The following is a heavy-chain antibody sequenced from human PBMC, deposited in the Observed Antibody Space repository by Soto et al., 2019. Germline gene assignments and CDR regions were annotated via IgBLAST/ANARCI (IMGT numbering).Heavy chain of an antibody. CDR3: VQSGDSSDYGMDV. Sequence: PGGSLRLSCAASGFTFSDHYMDWVRQAPGKGLEWVGRTRNKANSYTTEYAASVKGRFTISRDDSKNSLYLQMNSLKTEDTAVYYCVQSGDSSDYGMDVWGPGTTVNVYS. CDR1: GFTFSDHY. V-gene: IGHV3-72*01. CDR2: TRNKANSYTT. D-gene: IGHD3-22*01. J-gene: IGHJ6*02.